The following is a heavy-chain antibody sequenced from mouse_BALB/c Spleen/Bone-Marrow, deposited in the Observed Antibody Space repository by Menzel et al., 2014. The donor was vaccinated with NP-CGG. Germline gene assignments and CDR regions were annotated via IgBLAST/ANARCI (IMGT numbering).Heavy chain of an antibody. V-gene: IGHV1-18*01. J-gene: IGHJ3*01. D-gene: IGHD1-1*01. CDR1: GYSFTGYT. CDR3: AREGYGSSYGFAY. Sequence: EVKLQESGPELVKPGASMKIPCKASGYSFTGYTMNWVKQSHGKNLEWIGLINPYNDGTSYNQKFKGKATLTVDKSSSTAYMELLSLTSEDSAVYYCAREGYGSSYGFAYWGQGALVTVSA. CDR2: INPYNDGT.